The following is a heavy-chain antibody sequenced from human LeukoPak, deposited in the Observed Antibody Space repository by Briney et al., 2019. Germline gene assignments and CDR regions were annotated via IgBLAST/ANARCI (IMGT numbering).Heavy chain of an antibody. CDR1: GGSISSGDYY. J-gene: IGHJ6*02. Sequence: PSETLSLTCTVSGGSISSGDYYWSWIRQPPGKGLEWIGYIYYSGSTYYNPSLKSRATISVDTSKNQFSLKLSSVTAADTAVYYCARSPRRAFGGVIVYGMDVWGQGTTVTVSS. V-gene: IGHV4-30-4*01. CDR2: IYYSGST. CDR3: ARSPRRAFGGVIVYGMDV. D-gene: IGHD3-16*02.